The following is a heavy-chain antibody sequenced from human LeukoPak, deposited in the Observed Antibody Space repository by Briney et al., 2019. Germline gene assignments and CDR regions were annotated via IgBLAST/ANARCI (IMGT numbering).Heavy chain of an antibody. Sequence: SETLSLTCAVYGGSFSGYYWSWIRQPPGKGLEWIGEINHSGSTNYNPSLKSRVTISVDTSKNQFSLKLSSVTAADTAVYYCARAPPAAAGTVGYYGMDVWGQGTTVTVSS. CDR3: ARAPPAAAGTVGYYGMDV. V-gene: IGHV4-34*01. D-gene: IGHD6-13*01. CDR1: GGSFSGYY. CDR2: INHSGST. J-gene: IGHJ6*02.